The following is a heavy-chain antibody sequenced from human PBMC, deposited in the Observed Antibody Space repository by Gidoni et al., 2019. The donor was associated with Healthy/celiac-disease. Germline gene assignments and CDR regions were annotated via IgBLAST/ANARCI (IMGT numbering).Heavy chain of an antibody. J-gene: IGHJ4*02. CDR2: ISYDGSNK. V-gene: IGHV3-30-3*01. Sequence: QVQLVESGGGVVQPGRSLRLSCAASGFTFSSYAMHWVRQAPGKGLEWVAVISYDGSNKYYADSVKGRFTISRDNSKNTLYLQMNSLRAEDTAVYYCASGYPSQAYWGQGTLVTVSS. D-gene: IGHD5-18*01. CDR1: GFTFSSYA. CDR3: ASGYPSQAY.